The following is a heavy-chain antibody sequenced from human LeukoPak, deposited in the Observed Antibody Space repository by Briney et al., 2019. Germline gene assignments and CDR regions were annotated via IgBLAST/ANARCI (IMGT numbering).Heavy chain of an antibody. Sequence: SETLSLTCTVSGGSISRSSYYWGWIRQPPGKGLEWIGSIYHSGSTYYNPSLKSRVTISVDTSKNQFSLKLSSVTAADTAIYYCARGDSGANGGDYWGQGTLVTVSS. CDR2: IYHSGST. CDR3: ARGDSGANGGDY. D-gene: IGHD4-23*01. V-gene: IGHV4-39*07. J-gene: IGHJ4*02. CDR1: GGSISRSSYY.